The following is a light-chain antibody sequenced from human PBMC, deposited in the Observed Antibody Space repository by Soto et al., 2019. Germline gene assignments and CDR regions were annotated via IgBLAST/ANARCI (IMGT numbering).Light chain of an antibody. CDR3: QHHNSYSEA. CDR2: KAS. CDR1: QTISSW. J-gene: IGKJ1*01. Sequence: DIQMTQSPSTLSGSVGDRVTITCRASQTISSWLAWYQQKPGKAPKLMIYKASTLKSGVPSRFSDSGSGTEFTLTISSLQPDNFATYYCQHHNSYSEAFGQGTKVDIK. V-gene: IGKV1-5*03.